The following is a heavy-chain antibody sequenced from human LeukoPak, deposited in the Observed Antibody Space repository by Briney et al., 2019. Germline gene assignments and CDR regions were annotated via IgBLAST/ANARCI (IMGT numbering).Heavy chain of an antibody. Sequence: SETLSLTCTVSGGSLSSYYWNWIRQPPGKGLEWIGYIYYSGSTNYNPSLKSRVTISVDTSKNQFSLKLSSVTAADTAVYYCARGTYYYDSSGYYQYYFDYWGQGTLVAVSS. J-gene: IGHJ4*02. CDR1: GGSLSSYY. D-gene: IGHD3-22*01. CDR2: IYYSGST. CDR3: ARGTYYYDSSGYYQYYFDY. V-gene: IGHV4-59*01.